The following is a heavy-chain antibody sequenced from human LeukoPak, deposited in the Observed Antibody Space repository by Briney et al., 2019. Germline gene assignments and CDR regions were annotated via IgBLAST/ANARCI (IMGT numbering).Heavy chain of an antibody. D-gene: IGHD3-3*01. Sequence: PGGSLRLSCAASGFTFSSYWMSWVRQAPGKGLEWVANIKQDGSEKYYVDSVKGRFTISRYNAKNSLYLQMNSLRAEDTAVYYCAKDRNNTILDAFDIWGQGTMVTVSS. CDR1: GFTFSSYW. CDR3: AKDRNNTILDAFDI. CDR2: IKQDGSEK. V-gene: IGHV3-7*01. J-gene: IGHJ3*02.